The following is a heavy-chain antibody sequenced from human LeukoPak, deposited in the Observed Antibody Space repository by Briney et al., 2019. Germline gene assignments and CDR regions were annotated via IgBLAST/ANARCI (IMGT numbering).Heavy chain of an antibody. CDR2: ISASGLTT. J-gene: IGHJ5*02. D-gene: IGHD2-2*01. CDR3: AKEPRVYCSRTSCPNSIDA. V-gene: IGHV3-23*01. CDR1: GFTFISYA. Sequence: PGGSLRLSCAASGFTFISYAMSWVRQAPGKGLEWVSAISASGLTTYYADSVKGRFSISRDNSKNTLYLQMSSLRADDTAVYYCAKEPRVYCSRTSCPNSIDAWGQGTLVTVSS.